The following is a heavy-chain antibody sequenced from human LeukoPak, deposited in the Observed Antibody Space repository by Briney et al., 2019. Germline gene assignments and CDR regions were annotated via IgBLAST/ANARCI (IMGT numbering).Heavy chain of an antibody. J-gene: IGHJ4*02. CDR3: AKDFVRRITMIVVDNSY. V-gene: IGHV3-23*01. CDR1: GFTFSSYA. CDR2: ISGSGGST. Sequence: PGGSLRLSCAASGFTFSSYAMSWVRQAPGKGLEWVSAISGSGGSTYYADSVKGRFTISRDNSKNTLYLQMNSLRAEDTAVYYCAKDFVRRITMIVVDNSYWGQGTLVTVSS. D-gene: IGHD3-22*01.